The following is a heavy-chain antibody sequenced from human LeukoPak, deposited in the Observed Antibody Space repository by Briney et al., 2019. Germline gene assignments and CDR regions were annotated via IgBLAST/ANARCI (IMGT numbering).Heavy chain of an antibody. D-gene: IGHD6-19*01. CDR1: GFTFSSRW. CDR2: VKDDGSI. J-gene: IGHJ4*02. CDR3: HPLGYTSN. Sequence: PGGSLRLSCAVSGFTSGFTFSSRWMHWVRQAPGKGLMWFSLVKDDGSINYADSVKGRFTVSRDNTMNTLYLQMNNLRVEDTALYFCHPLGYTSNWGQGTLVTVSS. V-gene: IGHV3-74*01.